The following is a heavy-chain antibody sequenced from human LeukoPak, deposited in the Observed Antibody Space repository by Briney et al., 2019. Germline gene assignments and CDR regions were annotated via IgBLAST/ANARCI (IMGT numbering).Heavy chain of an antibody. Sequence: TGGSLRLSCAASGNYWMHWVRQAPGKGLEWVANIKPDGGKTNYVDSVKGRFTISRDNAKNSLYLQMNSLRAEDTAVYYCATPLDYFDSSGYHQGGDWGQGTLVTVSS. J-gene: IGHJ4*02. CDR2: IKPDGGKT. CDR3: ATPLDYFDSSGYHQGGD. V-gene: IGHV3-7*03. D-gene: IGHD3-22*01. CDR1: GNYW.